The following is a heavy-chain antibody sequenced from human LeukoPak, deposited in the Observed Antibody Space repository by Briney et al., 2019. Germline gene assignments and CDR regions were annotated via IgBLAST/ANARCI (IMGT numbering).Heavy chain of an antibody. CDR2: IYPGDSDT. CDR3: ARVGYCSGGSCYSDFENWFDP. Sequence: GESLKISRKGSGYSFTSYWISWVRQMPGKGLEWMGIIYPGDSDTRYSPSFQGQVTISADKSISTAYLQWRSLKASDTAMYYCARVGYCSGGSCYSDFENWFDPWGQGTLVTVSS. J-gene: IGHJ5*02. V-gene: IGHV5-51*01. D-gene: IGHD2-15*01. CDR1: GYSFTSYW.